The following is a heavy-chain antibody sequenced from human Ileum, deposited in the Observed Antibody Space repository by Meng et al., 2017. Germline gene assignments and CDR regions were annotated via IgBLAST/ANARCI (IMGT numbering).Heavy chain of an antibody. CDR3: ARGPSRTDFDY. D-gene: IGHD1-14*01. V-gene: IGHV1-46*01. CDR2: INPGDGST. Sequence: QVRLGESGAEVKRPGASVKVSCKASGYTFTGYYIPWVRQAPGEGLEWIGIINPGDGSTNYAQKFQGRVTMTRDTSTTTVHMELSSLRSEDTAVYYCARGPSRTDFDYWGQGTLVTVSS. CDR1: GYTFTGYY. J-gene: IGHJ4*02.